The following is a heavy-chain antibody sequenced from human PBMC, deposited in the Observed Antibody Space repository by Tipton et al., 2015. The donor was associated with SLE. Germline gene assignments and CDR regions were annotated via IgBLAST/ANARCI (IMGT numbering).Heavy chain of an antibody. CDR2: IYYSGST. CDR1: GGSISSHY. J-gene: IGHJ4*02. Sequence: TLSLTCTVSGGSISSHYWSWIRQPPGKGLEWIGYIYYSGSTNYNPSPKSRVTISVDTSKNQFSLKLSSVTAADTAVYYCASSWGQLAPVDYWGQGTLVTVSS. V-gene: IGHV4-59*11. D-gene: IGHD6-13*01. CDR3: ASSWGQLAPVDY.